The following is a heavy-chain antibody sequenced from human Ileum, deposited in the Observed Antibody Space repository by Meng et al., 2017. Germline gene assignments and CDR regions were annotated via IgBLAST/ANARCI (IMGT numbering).Heavy chain of an antibody. Sequence: GESLKISCAASGFTFSTYSMNWVRQAPGKGLEWVSSISSTSGYIYYADSVRGRFTISRDNAKNSLYLQMNSLRAEDTAVYYCASDYWGQGTLVT. J-gene: IGHJ4*02. CDR2: ISSTSGYI. CDR1: GFTFSTYS. CDR3: ASDY. V-gene: IGHV3-21*01.